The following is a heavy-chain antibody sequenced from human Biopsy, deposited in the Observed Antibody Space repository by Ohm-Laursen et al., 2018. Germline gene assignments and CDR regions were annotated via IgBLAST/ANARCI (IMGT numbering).Heavy chain of an antibody. CDR2: IRNT. CDR1: GDSISSSTYY. V-gene: IGHV4-39*01. J-gene: IGHJ4*02. D-gene: IGHD4/OR15-4a*01. CDR3: AQTRNDYGGFYFDY. Sequence: GTLSLTWPVSGDSISSSTYYWGWIRQPPGKGLEWIGTIRNTYFRTSLKSRVTMSGDTSKNQFSLKLSSVTAADTGVYYCAQTRNDYGGFYFDYWGRGTLVTVSS.